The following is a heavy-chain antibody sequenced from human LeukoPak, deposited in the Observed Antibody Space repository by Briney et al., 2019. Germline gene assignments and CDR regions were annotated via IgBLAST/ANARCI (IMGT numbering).Heavy chain of an antibody. CDR1: GDSIRRSSYF. Sequence: PSETLSPTCTVSGDSIRRSSYFWAWIRQSPGKGLEWIGSVYSSGSTYYNPSLRSQITISVDTSKNQFSLKLTSVAAADTAMYYCTRDMEYPGAGFDYWGQGIPVTVSS. V-gene: IGHV4-39*07. CDR3: TRDMEYPGAGFDY. CDR2: VYSSGST. D-gene: IGHD3-3*01. J-gene: IGHJ4*02.